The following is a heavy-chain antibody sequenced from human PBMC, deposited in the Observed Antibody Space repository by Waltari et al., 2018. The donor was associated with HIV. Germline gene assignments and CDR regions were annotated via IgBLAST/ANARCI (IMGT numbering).Heavy chain of an antibody. D-gene: IGHD6-19*01. Sequence: QGLLVQSAADASKPAASLQVSCTASEYTFSDHYRHSQRQAPGQAIEWMGWINPNNGGTNSARKFHDRLTMTIDTSVTTAYLDLGRLTSDDTAVYYCARGESGKKWLSPYNWFDPWGQGTLVTVSS. CDR3: ARGESGKKWLSPYNWFDP. J-gene: IGHJ5*02. V-gene: IGHV1-2*02. CDR2: INPNNGGT. CDR1: EYTFSDHY.